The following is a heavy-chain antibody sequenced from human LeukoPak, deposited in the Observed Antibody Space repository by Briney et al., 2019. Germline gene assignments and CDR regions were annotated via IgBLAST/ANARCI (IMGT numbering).Heavy chain of an antibody. D-gene: IGHD3-10*01. CDR2: ISWNSGSI. Sequence: GGSLRLSCAASGFTFDDYAMHWVRQAPGKGLEWVSGISWNSGSIGCADSVKGRFTISRDNAKNSLYLQMNSLRAEDTALYYCAKGFRGVISDYFDYWGQGTLVTVSS. V-gene: IGHV3-9*01. CDR1: GFTFDDYA. J-gene: IGHJ4*02. CDR3: AKGFRGVISDYFDY.